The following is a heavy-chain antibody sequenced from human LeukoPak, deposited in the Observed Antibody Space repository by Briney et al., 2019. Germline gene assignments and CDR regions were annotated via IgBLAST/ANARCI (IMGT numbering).Heavy chain of an antibody. CDR2: MNPNSGNT. CDR3: ARSSGWYSVDY. Sequence: ASVKVSCKTSGYTFTSYDINWVRQATGQGLEWMGWMNPNSGNTGYAQKFQGRVTITRNTSISTAHMELSSLRSEDTAVYYCARSSGWYSVDYWGQGTLVTVSS. J-gene: IGHJ4*02. V-gene: IGHV1-8*03. CDR1: GYTFTSYD. D-gene: IGHD6-19*01.